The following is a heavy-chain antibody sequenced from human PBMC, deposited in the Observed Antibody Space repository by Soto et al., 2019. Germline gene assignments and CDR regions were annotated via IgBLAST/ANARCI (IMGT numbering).Heavy chain of an antibody. D-gene: IGHD2-15*01. Sequence: SETLSLTCTVSGGSISSSSYYWGWIRQPPGKGLEWIGSIYYSGSTYYNPSLKSRVTISEDTSKNQFSLKLSSVTAADTAVYYCARHHGGNFDYWGQGTLVTVSS. CDR2: IYYSGST. CDR1: GGSISSSSYY. CDR3: ARHHGGNFDY. V-gene: IGHV4-39*01. J-gene: IGHJ4*02.